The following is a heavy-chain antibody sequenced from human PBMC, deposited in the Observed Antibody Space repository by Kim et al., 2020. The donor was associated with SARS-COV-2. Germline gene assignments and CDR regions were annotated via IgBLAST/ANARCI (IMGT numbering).Heavy chain of an antibody. V-gene: IGHV4-4*07. CDR3: ARDSGWNPIGDWFDP. CDR2: IYTSGST. CDR1: GGSISSYY. D-gene: IGHD1-1*01. J-gene: IGHJ5*02. Sequence: SETLSLTCTVSGGSISSYYWSWIRQPAGKGLEWIGRIYTSGSTNYNPSLKSRVTMSVDTSKNQFSLKLSSVTAADTAVYYCARDSGWNPIGDWFDPWGQGTLVTVSS.